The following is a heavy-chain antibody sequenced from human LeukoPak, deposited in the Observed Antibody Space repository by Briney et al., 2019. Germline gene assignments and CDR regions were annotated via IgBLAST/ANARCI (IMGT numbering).Heavy chain of an antibody. Sequence: GASVKVSCKASAYTLSGYYMHWVRQAPGQGLEWMGWINPKSGVTNYAQKFQGRVTMTWDTSISTAYMELSRLRSDDTAVYYCARDRAVVVVAAILSYWGQGTLVTVSS. CDR2: INPKSGVT. CDR3: ARDRAVVVVAAILSY. J-gene: IGHJ4*02. V-gene: IGHV1-2*02. CDR1: AYTLSGYY. D-gene: IGHD2-15*01.